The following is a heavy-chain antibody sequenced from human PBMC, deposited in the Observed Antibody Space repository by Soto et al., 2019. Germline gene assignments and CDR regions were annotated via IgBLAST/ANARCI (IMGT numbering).Heavy chain of an antibody. CDR2: IYYTGTA. D-gene: IGHD3-3*01. Sequence: SETLSLTCTVSGGSVSSGTHYWSWIRQPPGKGLEWIGFIYYTGTATYNPSLKSRVTISVDTSKNQFSLRLSSVTVADTAVYYCARHRQYYDSWSGNWFAPWGQGTLVTVPQ. V-gene: IGHV4-61*01. CDR1: GGSVSSGTHY. J-gene: IGHJ5*02. CDR3: ARHRQYYDSWSGNWFAP.